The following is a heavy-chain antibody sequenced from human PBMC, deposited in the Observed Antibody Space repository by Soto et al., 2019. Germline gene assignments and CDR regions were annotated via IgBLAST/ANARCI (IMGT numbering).Heavy chain of an antibody. CDR3: AKDRTNSWTIDY. CDR2: ISFDGSVK. D-gene: IGHD6-13*01. CDR1: GFTFSSCG. J-gene: IGHJ4*02. V-gene: IGHV3-30*18. Sequence: QVQLVESGGGVVQPGGSLRLSCATAGFTFSSCGMHWVRQAPGKGLEWVAAISFDGSVKHYADSVKGRFIISRDDSKNMLSLQMNSLRAEDTAVSYCAKDRTNSWTIDYWGQGTLVTVSS.